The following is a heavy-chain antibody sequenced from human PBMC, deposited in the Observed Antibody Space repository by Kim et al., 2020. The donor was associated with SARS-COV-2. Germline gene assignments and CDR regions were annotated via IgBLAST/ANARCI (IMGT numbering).Heavy chain of an antibody. V-gene: IGHV3-7*01. CDR3: ARGGITMIIVINRQGTGL. Sequence: GGSLRLPCVASKFTFSHYWVNWVRQAPGKGLEWVAKIKEDGSEKYYVDSVKGRFTVSRDNAKNSMSLQVSSLRDEDTAVSYCARGGITMIIVINRQGTGLWGQRTLVTVSS. D-gene: IGHD3-22*01. CDR2: IKEDGSEK. CDR1: KFTFSHYW. J-gene: IGHJ4*02.